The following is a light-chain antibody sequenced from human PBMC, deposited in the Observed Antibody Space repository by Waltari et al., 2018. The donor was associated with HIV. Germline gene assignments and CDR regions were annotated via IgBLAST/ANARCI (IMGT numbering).Light chain of an antibody. CDR1: QSVSSSY. J-gene: IGKJ1*01. V-gene: IGKV3-20*01. CDR3: QQFGSSTWT. Sequence: EIVLTQSPGTLSLSPGERATLSCRASQSVSSSYLAWYQQKPGQAPRLVIYGASSRATGIPDRFSGSGSGTDFTLTISRLEPEDFAVYYCQQFGSSTWTFGQGTKVEIK. CDR2: GAS.